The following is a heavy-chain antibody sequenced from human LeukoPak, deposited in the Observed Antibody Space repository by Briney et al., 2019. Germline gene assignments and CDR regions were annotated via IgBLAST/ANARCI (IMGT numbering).Heavy chain of an antibody. J-gene: IGHJ4*02. CDR1: GGSISSPTYY. Sequence: SETLSLTCTVSGGSISSPTYYWGWIRQPPGKGLEWIGTIHYSGSTFYNPSLKSRVTISVDTSKNQFSLKLSSVTAADTAVYYCARLGGYYDPPGYWGQGTLVTVSS. V-gene: IGHV4-39*01. CDR2: IHYSGST. CDR3: ARLGGYYDPPGY. D-gene: IGHD3-22*01.